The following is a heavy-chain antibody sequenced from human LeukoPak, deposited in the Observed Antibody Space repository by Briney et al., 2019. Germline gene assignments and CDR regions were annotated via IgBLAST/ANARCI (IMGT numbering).Heavy chain of an antibody. J-gene: IGHJ1*01. CDR3: TRGGPVAGTHKYFQH. CDR2: MNPNNGNT. Sequence: PVASVKVSCKASGYTFTSYDINWVRQATGQGLEWLGWMNPNNGNTDYAQKFQGRVTLTRNTSISTAYMELSSLRSEDTAMYYCTRGGPVAGTHKYFQHWGQGTLVTVSS. D-gene: IGHD6-19*01. V-gene: IGHV1-8*01. CDR1: GYTFTSYD.